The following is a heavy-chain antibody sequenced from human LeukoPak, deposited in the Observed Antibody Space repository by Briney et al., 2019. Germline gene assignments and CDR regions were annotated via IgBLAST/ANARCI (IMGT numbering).Heavy chain of an antibody. CDR1: GFTFSSYA. D-gene: IGHD2-21*02. CDR3: ARTDCGGDCYYLNFDY. V-gene: IGHV3-30-3*01. Sequence: GRSLRLSCAASGFTFSSYAMHWVRQAPGKGLEWVAVISYDGSNKYYADSVKGRFTISRDNSKNTPYLQMNSLRAEDTAVYYCARTDCGGDCYYLNFDYWGQGTLVTVSS. J-gene: IGHJ4*02. CDR2: ISYDGSNK.